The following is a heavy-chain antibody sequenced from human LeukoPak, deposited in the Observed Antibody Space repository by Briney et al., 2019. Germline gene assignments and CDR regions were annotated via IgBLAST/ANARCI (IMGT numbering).Heavy chain of an antibody. CDR3: AKDGGGNCYDPIDY. D-gene: IGHD2-21*01. CDR1: GFTFTNYA. V-gene: IGHV3-23*01. CDR2: ITDSGRSS. J-gene: IGHJ4*02. Sequence: GGSLRLSCAFSGFTFTNYAMSWVRQTPGKGLEWISGITDSGRSSYFADSVRGRFTISRDKSKNTLYLQMNSLRAEGTAFYFCAKDGGGNCYDPIDYWGQGILVTVSS.